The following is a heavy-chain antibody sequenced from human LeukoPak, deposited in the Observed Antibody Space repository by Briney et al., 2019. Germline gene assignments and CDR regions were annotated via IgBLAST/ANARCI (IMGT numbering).Heavy chain of an antibody. CDR3: ARGSIAARSCIDY. Sequence: SVKVSCKASGYTFTGYHMHWVRQAPGQGLEWMGRINPNSGDTNYAQEFLGRVTMTRDTSISTAYMELSRLRSDDTAVYYCARGSIAARSCIDYWGRGTLVTVSS. CDR2: INPNSGDT. CDR1: GYTFTGYH. D-gene: IGHD6-6*01. V-gene: IGHV1-2*06. J-gene: IGHJ4*02.